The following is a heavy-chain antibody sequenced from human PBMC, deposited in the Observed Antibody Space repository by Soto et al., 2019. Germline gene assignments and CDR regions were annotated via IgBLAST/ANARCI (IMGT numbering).Heavy chain of an antibody. CDR1: GFTFSSYA. Sequence: EVQLLESGGGLVQPGRSLRLSCAASGFTFSSYAMSWVRQAPGKGLERVSAISGSGGTTYYADSVKGRFIISRDNSKNTLFLQMNSLRAEDTAVYYCAKFFVETGGSSGWPWSFHYWGQGTLVTVSS. V-gene: IGHV3-23*01. CDR3: AKFFVETGGSSGWPWSFHY. J-gene: IGHJ4*02. CDR2: ISGSGGTT. D-gene: IGHD6-25*01.